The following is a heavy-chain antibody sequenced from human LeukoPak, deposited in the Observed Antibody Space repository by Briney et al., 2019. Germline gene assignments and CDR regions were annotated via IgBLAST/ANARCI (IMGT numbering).Heavy chain of an antibody. V-gene: IGHV4-59*01. CDR1: GGSISSYY. Sequence: SETLSLTCTVSGGSISSYYWSWIRQPPGKGLEWIGYIYYSGSTNYNPSLKSRVTISVDTSKNQFSLKLSSVTAADTAVYYCARLVAAAGVLGVWARDYFDYWGQGTLVTVSS. CDR3: ARLVAAAGVLGVWARDYFDY. J-gene: IGHJ4*02. D-gene: IGHD6-13*01. CDR2: IYYSGST.